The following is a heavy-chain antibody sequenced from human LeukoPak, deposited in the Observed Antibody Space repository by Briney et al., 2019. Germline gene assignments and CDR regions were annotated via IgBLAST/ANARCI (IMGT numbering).Heavy chain of an antibody. J-gene: IGHJ4*02. Sequence: SETLSLTCTVSGGSISSYYWSWIRQPPGKGLEWIGYIYYSGSTNYNPSLKSRVTISVDTSKNQFSLKLSSVTAADTAVYYCARVHYDSSGSRKFDYWGQGTLVTVSS. CDR1: GGSISSYY. V-gene: IGHV4-59*01. CDR2: IYYSGST. CDR3: ARVHYDSSGSRKFDY. D-gene: IGHD3-22*01.